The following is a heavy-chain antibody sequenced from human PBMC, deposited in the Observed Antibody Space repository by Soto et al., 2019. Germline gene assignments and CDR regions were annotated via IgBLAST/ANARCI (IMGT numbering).Heavy chain of an antibody. CDR2: IFSSGST. V-gene: IGHV4-4*07. CDR3: AREGSYSAYNFAHGIQLWSFHX. Sequence: SDTLSLTFTVSGGSINTFYWSWVRQPAGKGLEWIVRIFSSGSTSFNPSLESRVEMSVDTSKNHFSLNLSSVTAADMAVYYCAREGSYSAYNFAHGIQLWSFHXWGQGALVTVSX. J-gene: IGHJ4*02. D-gene: IGHD5-12*01. CDR1: GGSINTFY.